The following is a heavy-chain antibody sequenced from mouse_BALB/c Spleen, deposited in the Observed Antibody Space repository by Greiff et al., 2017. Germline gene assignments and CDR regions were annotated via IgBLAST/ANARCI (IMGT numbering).Heavy chain of an antibody. D-gene: IGHD1-1*01. CDR1: GYAFSSYW. J-gene: IGHJ1*01. CDR3: AREGYYGIPWYFDV. Sequence: QVQLQQSGAELVRPGSSVKISCKASGYAFSSYWMNWVKQRPGQGLEWIGQIYPGDGDTNYNGKFKGKATLTADKSSSTAYMQLSSLTSEDSAVYFCAREGYYGIPWYFDVWGAGTTVTVSS. V-gene: IGHV1-80*01. CDR2: IYPGDGDT.